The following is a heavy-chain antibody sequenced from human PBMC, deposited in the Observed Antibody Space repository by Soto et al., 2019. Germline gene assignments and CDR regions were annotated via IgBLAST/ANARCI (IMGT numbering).Heavy chain of an antibody. J-gene: IGHJ5*02. CDR2: IDGSGGIT. CDR1: GFTFGTPD. Sequence: QLLQSGGGLVQPGGSLTLSCAASGFTFGTPDMSWVRQAPGEGLEWVSNIDGSGGITYYADSVKGRFTISRDNSRNTVYLQMNSLRGDDTALYYCVKNSGWFNTGGQGALVTGSS. CDR3: VKNSGWFNT. V-gene: IGHV3-23*01. D-gene: IGHD3-10*01.